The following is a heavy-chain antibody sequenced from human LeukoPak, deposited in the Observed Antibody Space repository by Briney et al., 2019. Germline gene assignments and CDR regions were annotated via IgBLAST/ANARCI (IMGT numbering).Heavy chain of an antibody. D-gene: IGHD6-13*01. V-gene: IGHV4-39*07. Sequence: PSETLSLTCTVSGGSISSSSYYWGWIRQPPGKGLEWIGSIYYSGSTYYNPSLKSRVTISVDTSKNQFSLKLSSVTAADTAVYYCARGAAADPNQFDYWGQGTLVTVSS. J-gene: IGHJ4*02. CDR1: GGSISSSSYY. CDR3: ARGAAADPNQFDY. CDR2: IYYSGST.